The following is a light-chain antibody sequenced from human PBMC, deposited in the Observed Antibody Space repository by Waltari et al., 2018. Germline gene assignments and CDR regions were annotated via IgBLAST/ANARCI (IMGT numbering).Light chain of an antibody. CDR2: KDN. J-gene: IGLJ2*01. CDR3: QSTDSSGTSV. Sequence: SYELTQPPSVPVSPGQTPKITCSGDALPKKYAFWYQQTQGQAPLLVIYKDNGRPSGIPQRFSGSSSGTTVTLTISGVQAEDEADYYCQSTDSSGTSVFGGGTKLTVL. CDR1: ALPKKY. V-gene: IGLV3-25*03.